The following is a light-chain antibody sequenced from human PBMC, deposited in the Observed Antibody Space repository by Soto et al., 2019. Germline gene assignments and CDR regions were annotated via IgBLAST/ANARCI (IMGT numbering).Light chain of an antibody. J-gene: IGLJ1*01. CDR1: SSDVGGYNF. V-gene: IGLV2-14*01. CDR2: DVN. Sequence: QSVLTQPASVSGSPGQSITISCTGTSSDVGGYNFVSWYQQHPGKAPKLMIYDVNTRPSGVSNRFSSSKSGNTASLTISGLQAKDEADYYCSSYTSSSTLVFGTVTKLTVL. CDR3: SSYTSSSTLV.